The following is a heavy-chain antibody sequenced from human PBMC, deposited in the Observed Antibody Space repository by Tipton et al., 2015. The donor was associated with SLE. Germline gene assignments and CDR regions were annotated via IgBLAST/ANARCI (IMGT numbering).Heavy chain of an antibody. D-gene: IGHD3-9*01. Sequence: TLSLTCTVSGGSISSYYWSWIRQPAGKGLEWIGRIYTSGSTNYNPSLKSRVTMSVDTSKNQFSLKLSSVTAADTAVYYCASQLRYFDWPDAFDIWGQGTMVTVSS. V-gene: IGHV4-4*07. J-gene: IGHJ3*02. CDR2: IYTSGST. CDR3: ASQLRYFDWPDAFDI. CDR1: GGSISSYY.